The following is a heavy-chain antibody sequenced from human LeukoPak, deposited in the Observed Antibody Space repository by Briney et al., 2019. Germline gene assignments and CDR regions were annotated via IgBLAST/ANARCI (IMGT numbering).Heavy chain of an antibody. J-gene: IGHJ5*02. CDR1: GYTFTSYY. Sequence: ASVKVSCKASGYTFTSYYMHWGRQAPGQGLEWMGWINPNSGGTNYAQKFQGRVTMTRDTSISTAYMELSRLRSDDTAVYYCARDQQLLYSNWFDPWGQGTLVTVSS. CDR3: ARDQQLLYSNWFDP. D-gene: IGHD2-2*02. V-gene: IGHV1-2*02. CDR2: INPNSGGT.